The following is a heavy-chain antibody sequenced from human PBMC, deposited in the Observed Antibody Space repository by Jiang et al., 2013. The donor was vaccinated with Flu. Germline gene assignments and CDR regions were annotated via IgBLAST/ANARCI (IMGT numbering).Heavy chain of an antibody. CDR2: IYPGDSDT. D-gene: IGHD3-22*01. Sequence: SLKISCKGSGYSFTSYWIGWVRQMPGKGLEWMGIIYPGDSDTRYSPSFQGQVTISADKSISTAYLQWSSLKASDTAMYYCARGEGYDSSGYFFAGAPYYFDYWGQGTLVTVSS. V-gene: IGHV5-51*01. J-gene: IGHJ4*02. CDR1: GYSFTSYW. CDR3: ARGEGYDSSGYFFAGAPYYFDY.